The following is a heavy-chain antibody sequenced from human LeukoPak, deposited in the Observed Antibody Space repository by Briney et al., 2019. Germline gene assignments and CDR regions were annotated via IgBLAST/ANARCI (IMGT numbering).Heavy chain of an antibody. D-gene: IGHD3-10*01. J-gene: IGHJ6*02. V-gene: IGHV4-34*01. Sequence: SETLSLTCAVYGGSFSGYYWSWIRQPPGKGLEWIGEINHSGSTNYNPSLKSRVTISVDTSKNQFSLKMSSVTAADPAVYYCARGANPRYIGYGSGGMDVWGQGTTVTVSS. CDR3: ARGANPRYIGYGSGGMDV. CDR1: GGSFSGYY. CDR2: INHSGST.